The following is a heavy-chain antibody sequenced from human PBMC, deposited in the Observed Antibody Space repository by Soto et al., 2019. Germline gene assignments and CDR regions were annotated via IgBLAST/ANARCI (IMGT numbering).Heavy chain of an antibody. D-gene: IGHD3-22*01. V-gene: IGHV4-59*01. Sequence: QVQLQESGPGLVKPSETLSLTCTVSGGSISSYYWSWIRQPPGKGLEWIGYIYYSGSTNYNPSLKSRVTISVDTSKNQFSLKLSSVTVADTAVYYCARYSGYYTHWGQGTLVTVSS. CDR1: GGSISSYY. J-gene: IGHJ4*02. CDR3: ARYSGYYTH. CDR2: IYYSGST.